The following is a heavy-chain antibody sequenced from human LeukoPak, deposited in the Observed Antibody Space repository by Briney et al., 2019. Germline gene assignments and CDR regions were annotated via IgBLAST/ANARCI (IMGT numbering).Heavy chain of an antibody. CDR2: IYYSGST. J-gene: IGHJ3*02. Sequence: SETLSLTCTVSGGSISSGGYYWSWIRQHPGKGLEWIGCIYYSGSTYYNPSLKSRVTISVDTSKNQFSLKLSSVTATDTAVYYCARDQMDDSDAFDIWGQGTMVTVSS. D-gene: IGHD5-24*01. CDR1: GGSISSGGYY. CDR3: ARDQMDDSDAFDI. V-gene: IGHV4-31*03.